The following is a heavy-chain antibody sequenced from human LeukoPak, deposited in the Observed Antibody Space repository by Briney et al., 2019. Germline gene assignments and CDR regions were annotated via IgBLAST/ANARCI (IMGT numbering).Heavy chain of an antibody. CDR3: TRGSGTSWFDY. Sequence: ASVKVFCKPSGYTFTDNYLHWVRQAPGQGLEWVGWMNPDSGATGYAQNFQGRVTMTRDTSISTAFMELINLTSDDTAVYYCTRGSGTSWFDYWGQGSLVTVSS. CDR2: MNPDSGAT. V-gene: IGHV1-2*02. D-gene: IGHD2-2*01. CDR1: GYTFTDNY. J-gene: IGHJ4*02.